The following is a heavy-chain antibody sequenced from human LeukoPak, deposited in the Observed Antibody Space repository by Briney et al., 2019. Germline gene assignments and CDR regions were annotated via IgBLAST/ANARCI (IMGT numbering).Heavy chain of an antibody. CDR2: INTDGSIT. CDR3: ARDRGPRTGFMVREAYDY. J-gene: IGHJ4*02. CDR1: GLIFRNYA. V-gene: IGHV3-74*01. Sequence: GGSLRLSCTASGLIFRNYAMTWVRQAPGKGLVWVSRINTDGSITNYADSVKGRFSISRDNAKNTLYLQMSSLRAEDTAVYYCARDRGPRTGFMVREAYDYWGQGTLVTVSS. D-gene: IGHD3-10*01.